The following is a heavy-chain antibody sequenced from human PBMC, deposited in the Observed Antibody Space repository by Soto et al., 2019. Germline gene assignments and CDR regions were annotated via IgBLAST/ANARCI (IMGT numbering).Heavy chain of an antibody. J-gene: IGHJ6*02. CDR2: IYYSGST. CDR3: ARVSLGGRDPYCGMDV. V-gene: IGHV4-31*03. D-gene: IGHD3-16*02. Sequence: PSETLSLTCTVSGGSISSGGYYWSWIRQHPGKGLEWIGYIYYSGSTYYNPSLKSRVTISVDTSKNQFSLKLSSVTAADTAVYYCARVSLGGRDPYCGMDVWGQGTTVTVSS. CDR1: GGSISSGGYY.